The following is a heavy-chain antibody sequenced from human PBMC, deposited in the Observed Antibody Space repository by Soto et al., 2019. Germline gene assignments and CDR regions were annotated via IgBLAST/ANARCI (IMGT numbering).Heavy chain of an antibody. CDR1: GFTFSSYG. J-gene: IGHJ4*02. D-gene: IGHD3-22*01. Sequence: GSLRLSCAAPGFTFSSYGMHWVRQAPGKGLEWVAVISYDGSNKYYADSVKGRFTISRDNSKNTLYLQMNSLRAEDTAVYYCARTVVVVVPDNFDHWGQGTLVTVSS. CDR3: ARTVVVVVPDNFDH. CDR2: ISYDGSNK. V-gene: IGHV3-30*03.